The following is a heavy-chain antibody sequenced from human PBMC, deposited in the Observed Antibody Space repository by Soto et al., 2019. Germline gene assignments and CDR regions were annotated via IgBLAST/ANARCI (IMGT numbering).Heavy chain of an antibody. Sequence: SETLSLTCTVSGGSISSGGYYWSWIRQNPGKGLEWIGYIYYSGSTYYNPSLKSRFTISVDTSKNQFFLKLSSVTAADTALYYCARDGYYDSSGYYQQRAFDIWGQGTRVTVSS. J-gene: IGHJ3*02. CDR1: GGSISSGGYY. CDR3: ARDGYYDSSGYYQQRAFDI. CDR2: IYYSGST. D-gene: IGHD3-22*01. V-gene: IGHV4-31*03.